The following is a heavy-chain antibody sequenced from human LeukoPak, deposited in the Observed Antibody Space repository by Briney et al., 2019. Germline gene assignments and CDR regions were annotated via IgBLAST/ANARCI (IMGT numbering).Heavy chain of an antibody. D-gene: IGHD2-21*02. Sequence: GRSLRLSCAASGFTFSSYGMRWVRQAPGKGLEWVAVIWYDGSNKYYADSVKGRFTISRDNSKNTLYLQMNSLRAEDTAVYYCARDGSTATAPFDFWGQGTLVTVTS. CDR1: GFTFSSYG. CDR3: ARDGSTATAPFDF. CDR2: IWYDGSNK. V-gene: IGHV3-33*01. J-gene: IGHJ4*02.